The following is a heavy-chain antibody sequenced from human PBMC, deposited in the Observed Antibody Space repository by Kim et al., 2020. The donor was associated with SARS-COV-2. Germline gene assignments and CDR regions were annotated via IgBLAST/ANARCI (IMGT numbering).Heavy chain of an antibody. V-gene: IGHV3-7*01. D-gene: IGHD6-13*01. CDR3: ARRGVVRRLQLVLRGWFDP. Sequence: GGSLRLSCAASGFTFSSYWMSWVRQAPGKGLEWVANIKQDGSEKYYVDSVKGRFTISRDNAKNSLYLQMKSLRAEDTAVYYCARRGVVRRLQLVLRGWFDPWGQGTLVTVSS. CDR2: IKQDGSEK. J-gene: IGHJ5*02. CDR1: GFTFSSYW.